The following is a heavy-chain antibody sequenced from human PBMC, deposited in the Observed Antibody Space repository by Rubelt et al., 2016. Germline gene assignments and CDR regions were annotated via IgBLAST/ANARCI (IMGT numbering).Heavy chain of an antibody. CDR1: GFSLSTWGVG. Sequence: QITLKESGPTLVKPTQTLTLTCRFSGFSLSTWGVGVGWIRQPPGQALEWLALIYWDDDKRSSPSLKSRLTIPKDTPKNQVVLTMTNMDPVDTGTYYCAHFKRGPGVPSPYFQHWGQGTLVTVSS. D-gene: IGHD3-3*01. V-gene: IGHV2-5*02. CDR3: AHFKRGPGVPSPYFQH. CDR2: IYWDDDK. J-gene: IGHJ1*01.